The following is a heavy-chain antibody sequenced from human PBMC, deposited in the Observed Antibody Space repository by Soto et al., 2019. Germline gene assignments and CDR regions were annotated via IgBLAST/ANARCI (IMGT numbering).Heavy chain of an antibody. CDR1: GFSLSTSGVG. D-gene: IGHD6-13*01. CDR2: IYWNDDK. V-gene: IGHV2-5*01. J-gene: IGHJ4*02. CDR3: AHGGPAASLDF. Sequence: SGPTLVNPTQTLTLTCTFSGFSLSTSGVGVGWIRQPPGKALEWLTLIYWNDDKRYSPSLKSRLTITKDTSKNQVVLTMTNMVSVDTATYYCAHGGPAASLDFWGQGTLVTVSS.